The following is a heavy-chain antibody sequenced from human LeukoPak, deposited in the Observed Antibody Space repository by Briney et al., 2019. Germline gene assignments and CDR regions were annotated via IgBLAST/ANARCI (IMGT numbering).Heavy chain of an antibody. V-gene: IGHV1-24*01. Sequence: ASVKVSCKVSGYTLTELSMHWVRQAPGKGLEWMGGFDPEDGETIYAQKFQSRVTMTEDTSTDTAYMELSSLRSEDTAVYYCATTPPRWLRQLGFDYWGQGTLVTVSS. CDR2: FDPEDGET. CDR1: GYTLTELS. D-gene: IGHD5-24*01. J-gene: IGHJ4*02. CDR3: ATTPPRWLRQLGFDY.